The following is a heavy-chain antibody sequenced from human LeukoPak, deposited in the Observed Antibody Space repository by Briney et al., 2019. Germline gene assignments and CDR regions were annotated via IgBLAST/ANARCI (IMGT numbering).Heavy chain of an antibody. CDR2: IYYSGST. J-gene: IGHJ4*02. CDR3: ARRYCSGGSCYKSDY. Sequence: SETLSLTCTVSGGSISSSSYYWGWIRQPPGKGLEWIGSIYYSGSTYYTPSLKSRVTISVDTSKNQFSLKLSSVTAADTAVYYCARRYCSGGSCYKSDYWGQGTLVTVSS. D-gene: IGHD2-15*01. V-gene: IGHV4-39*01. CDR1: GGSISSSSYY.